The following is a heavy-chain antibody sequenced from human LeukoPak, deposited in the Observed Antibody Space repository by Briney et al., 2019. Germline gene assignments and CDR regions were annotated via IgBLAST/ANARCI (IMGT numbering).Heavy chain of an antibody. D-gene: IGHD3-10*01. CDR2: ISSSSTYI. J-gene: IGHJ4*02. CDR3: ARDAVMVRYYFDY. Sequence: GGSLRLSCAASGFTFSSYTMNWVRQAPGKGLEWVSSISSSSTYIYYADSLKGRFTISRDNAKNSLYLQMNSLRAEDTAVYYCARDAVMVRYYFDYWGQGTLVTVSS. V-gene: IGHV3-21*01. CDR1: GFTFSSYT.